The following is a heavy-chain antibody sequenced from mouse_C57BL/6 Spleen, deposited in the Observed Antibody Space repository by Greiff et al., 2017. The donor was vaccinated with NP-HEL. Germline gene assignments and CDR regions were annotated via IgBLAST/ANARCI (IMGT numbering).Heavy chain of an antibody. CDR2: ISYDGSN. D-gene: IGHD4-1*01. CDR3: AKEHSGTGYFDV. J-gene: IGHJ1*03. CDR1: GYSITSGYY. Sequence: EVQLQQSGPGLVKPSQSLSLTCSVTGYSITSGYYWNWIRQFPGNKLEWMGYISYDGSNNYNPSLKNRISITRDTSKNQFFLKLNSVTTEDTATYYCAKEHSGTGYFDVWGTGTTVTVSS. V-gene: IGHV3-6*01.